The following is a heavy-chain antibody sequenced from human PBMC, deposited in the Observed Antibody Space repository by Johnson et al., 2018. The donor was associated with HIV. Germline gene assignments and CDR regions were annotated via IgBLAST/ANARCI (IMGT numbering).Heavy chain of an antibody. D-gene: IGHD6-13*01. CDR3: ARGGAGIAAAEDAFDI. V-gene: IGHV3-66*02. J-gene: IGHJ3*02. CDR2: IDSGGRT. Sequence: VQLVESGGGLVQPGGSLRLSCAASGFIVRSDYMSWVRQAPGKGLERVSLIDSGGRTYYTDSVKGRFTIYRDSSKNTLYLQMNSLRADDTALYYCARGGAGIAAAEDAFDIWGQGTMVTVSS. CDR1: GFIVRSDY.